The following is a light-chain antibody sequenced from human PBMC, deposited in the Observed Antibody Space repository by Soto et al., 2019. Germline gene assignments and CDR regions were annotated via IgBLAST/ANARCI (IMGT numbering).Light chain of an antibody. Sequence: EIVLTQSPDTLYLSPGEGATLSCRASQRVNSSYLAWYQQKPGQAPRLLISGASDRATGVPARVSGSGSGTDFTLTIRRLEPEDFSVYYCQQYVNSPVTFGQWTKLQIK. CDR3: QQYVNSPVT. CDR2: GAS. V-gene: IGKV3-20*01. J-gene: IGKJ2*01. CDR1: QRVNSSY.